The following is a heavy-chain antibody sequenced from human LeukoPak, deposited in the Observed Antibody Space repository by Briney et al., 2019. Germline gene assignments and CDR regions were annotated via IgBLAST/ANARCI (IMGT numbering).Heavy chain of an antibody. CDR1: GGSITSSSYY. J-gene: IGHJ3*02. V-gene: IGHV4-39*07. Sequence: PSENLSLTCTVSGGSITSSSYYWGWIRQPPGKGLEWIGSIYYRGRTYYGPSLKSRVSISVDTSKNQLSLRLSSVTAADTAVYYCARAGYCDSTTCPDAFDIWGQGTKVTVSS. CDR2: IYYRGRT. D-gene: IGHD2-2*01. CDR3: ARAGYCDSTTCPDAFDI.